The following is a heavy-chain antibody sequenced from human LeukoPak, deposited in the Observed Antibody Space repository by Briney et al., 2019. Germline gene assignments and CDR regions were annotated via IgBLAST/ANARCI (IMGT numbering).Heavy chain of an antibody. CDR2: TYYRSKWYT. D-gene: IGHD1-26*01. Sequence: SQTLSLTCAVYGDSVTRTSTACDWIRQSPSRGLEWLRRTYYRSKWYTEYAISVKSRITINPDTSKNQFSLQLNSVTPEDTAVYYYSRELVGGQCDSWGQGTLVTVSS. V-gene: IGHV6-1*01. CDR1: GDSVTRTSTA. J-gene: IGHJ4*02. CDR3: SRELVGGQCDS.